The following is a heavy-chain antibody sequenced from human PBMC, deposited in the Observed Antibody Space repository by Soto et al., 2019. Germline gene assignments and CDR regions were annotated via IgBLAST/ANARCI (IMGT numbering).Heavy chain of an antibody. D-gene: IGHD5-18*01. CDR1: GGSISSSSYY. Sequence: SETLSLTCTVSGGSISSSSYYWGWIRQPPGKGLEWIGSISYSGSTHYNPSLKSRVTMSVDTSKNQISLKLSSVTAADTAVYHCARRGRVDTAMVTGWFDPWGQGTLVTVSS. J-gene: IGHJ5*02. CDR3: ARRGRVDTAMVTGWFDP. V-gene: IGHV4-39*01. CDR2: ISYSGST.